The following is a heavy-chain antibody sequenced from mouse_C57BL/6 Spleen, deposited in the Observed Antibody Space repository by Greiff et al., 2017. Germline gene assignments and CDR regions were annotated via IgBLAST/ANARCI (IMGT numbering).Heavy chain of an antibody. D-gene: IGHD1-1*01. CDR2: IYPGDGDT. CDR3: ARGGFITTVVSPYYFDY. V-gene: IGHV1-82*01. Sequence: QVQLQQSGPELVKPGASVKISCKASGYAFSSSWMNWVKQRPGKGLEWIGRIYPGDGDTNYNGKFKGKATLTADKSSSTAYMQLSSLTSEDSAVYFCARGGFITTVVSPYYFDYWGQGTTRTVSS. CDR1: GYAFSSSW. J-gene: IGHJ2*01.